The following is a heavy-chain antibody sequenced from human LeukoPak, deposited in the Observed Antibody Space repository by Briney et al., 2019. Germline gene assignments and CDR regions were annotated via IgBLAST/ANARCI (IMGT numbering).Heavy chain of an antibody. Sequence: SETLSLTCTVSGGSTSSYHWSWIRQPPGKRLEWIGFISYSGSTNSNPFLKSRVAISIDTSENQFSLKLSSVTAADTAVYYCVRGNYDSRGYSNAFDIWGQGAMVTVSS. CDR2: ISYSGST. CDR3: VRGNYDSRGYSNAFDI. V-gene: IGHV4-59*01. D-gene: IGHD3-22*01. J-gene: IGHJ3*02. CDR1: GGSTSSYH.